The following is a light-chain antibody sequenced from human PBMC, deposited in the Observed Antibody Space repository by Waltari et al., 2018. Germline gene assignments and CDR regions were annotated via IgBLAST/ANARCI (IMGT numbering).Light chain of an antibody. V-gene: IGLV2-14*03. CDR1: SRDVGAYNY. Sequence: HSALAQPASVSGSPGQSITISSPGTSRDVGAYNYVSWYQQHPGKAPRLMIFDVNDRPAGVSYRFSGSKSGNTASLTISGLQAEDEADYFCCSFTRSNSWVFGGGTKLTVL. CDR2: DVN. CDR3: CSFTRSNSWV. J-gene: IGLJ3*02.